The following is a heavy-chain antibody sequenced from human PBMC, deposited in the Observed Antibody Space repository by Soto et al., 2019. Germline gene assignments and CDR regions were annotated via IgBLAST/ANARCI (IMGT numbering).Heavy chain of an antibody. V-gene: IGHV1-69*06. CDR3: ARRAVAVAGTYYYYGMDV. CDR2: IIPIFGTA. D-gene: IGHD6-19*01. J-gene: IGHJ6*02. Sequence: SVKVSFKASGGTFSSYAIGWVRQAPGQGLEWMGGIIPIFGTANYAQKFQGRVTITADKSTSTAYMELSSLRSEDTAVYYCARRAVAVAGTYYYYGMDVWGQGTTVTVSS. CDR1: GGTFSSYA.